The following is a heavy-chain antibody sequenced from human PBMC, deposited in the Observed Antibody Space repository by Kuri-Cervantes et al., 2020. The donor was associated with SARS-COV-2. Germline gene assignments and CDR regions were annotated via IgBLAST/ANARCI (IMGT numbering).Heavy chain of an antibody. D-gene: IGHD1-26*01. V-gene: IGHV4-34*01. CDR3: ARDGSL. J-gene: IGHJ6*02. CDR1: GGSFSGYY. CDR2: INHSGST. Sequence: SETLSLTCAVYGGSFSGYYWSWIRQPPGKGLEWIGEINHSGSTNYNPSLKSRVTISVDTSKNQFSLKLSSVTAADTAVYYCARDGSLWGQGTTVTVSS.